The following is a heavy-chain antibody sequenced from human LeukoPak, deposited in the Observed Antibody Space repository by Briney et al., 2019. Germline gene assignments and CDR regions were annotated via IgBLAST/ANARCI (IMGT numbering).Heavy chain of an antibody. CDR1: GFTFSSYA. D-gene: IGHD1-26*01. J-gene: IGHJ4*02. CDR2: LSTSGGST. V-gene: IGHV3-23*01. CDR3: AKAASPTTRYFDY. Sequence: GGSLRLSCAASGFTFSSYAMSWVRQAPGKGLEWVSALSTSGGSTYYADSVKGRFTISRGNSKSTLYLQMDSLRAEDTAVYYCAKAASPTTRYFDYWGQGTLVTVSS.